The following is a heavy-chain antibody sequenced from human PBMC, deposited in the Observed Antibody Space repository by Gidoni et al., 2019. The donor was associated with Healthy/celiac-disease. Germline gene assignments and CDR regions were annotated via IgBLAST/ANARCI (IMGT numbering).Heavy chain of an antibody. CDR1: GFTFSSYA. CDR3: AKTDIVVVTAMDY. Sequence: EVQLLESGGGLVQPGGSLRLSCAASGFTFSSYAMRWVRQAPGQGLEWVSAISGSGGSTYYADSVKGRFTISRDNSKNTLYLQMNSLRAEDTAVYYCAKTDIVVVTAMDYWGQGTLVTVSS. CDR2: ISGSGGST. D-gene: IGHD2-21*02. V-gene: IGHV3-23*01. J-gene: IGHJ4*02.